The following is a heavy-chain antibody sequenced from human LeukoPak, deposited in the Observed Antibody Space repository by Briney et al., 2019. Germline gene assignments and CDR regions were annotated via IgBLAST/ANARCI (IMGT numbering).Heavy chain of an antibody. D-gene: IGHD1-26*01. J-gene: IGHJ6*02. Sequence: SLRLSCAASGFTFDDYAMHWVRQAPGKGLEWVSGISWNSGSIGYADSVKGRFTISRDNAKNSLYLQMNSLRAVDTALYYCAKDKWASGSAVSYYYGMDVWGQGTTVTVSS. V-gene: IGHV3-9*01. CDR3: AKDKWASGSAVSYYYGMDV. CDR1: GFTFDDYA. CDR2: ISWNSGSI.